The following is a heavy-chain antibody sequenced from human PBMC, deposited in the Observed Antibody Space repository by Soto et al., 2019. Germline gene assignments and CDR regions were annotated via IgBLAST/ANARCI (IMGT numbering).Heavy chain of an antibody. CDR3: AKDLGEFSSSSPVFDYYGMDV. Sequence: ESGPTLVNPTQTLTLTCTFSGFSLSTSGMCVSWIRQPPGKALEWLALIDWDDDKYYSTSLKTRLTISKDTSKNQVVLTMTNMDPVDTATYYCAKDLGEFSSSSPVFDYYGMDVWGQGTTVTVSS. V-gene: IGHV2-70*01. D-gene: IGHD6-6*01. CDR1: GFSLSTSGMC. CDR2: IDWDDDK. J-gene: IGHJ6*02.